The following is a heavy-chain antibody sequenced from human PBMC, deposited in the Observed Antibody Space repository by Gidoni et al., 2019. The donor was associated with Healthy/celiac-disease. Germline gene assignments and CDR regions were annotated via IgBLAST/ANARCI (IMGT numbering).Heavy chain of an antibody. CDR2: INPSGGSA. CDR1: GYTFTSYY. Sequence: QVQLVQSGAEVKKPGASVKGSCKASGYTFTSYYMHCVRQAPGQGLEWIGIINPSGGSASYAQKFQGRVTRTRDTSTSTVYMELSSLRSEDTAVYYCATQSSGLWFREFIDDWGQGTLVTVSS. J-gene: IGHJ4*02. D-gene: IGHD3-10*01. V-gene: IGHV1-46*01. CDR3: ATQSSGLWFREFIDD.